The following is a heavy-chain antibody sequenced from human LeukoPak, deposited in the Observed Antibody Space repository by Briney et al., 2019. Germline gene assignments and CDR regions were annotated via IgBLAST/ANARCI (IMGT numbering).Heavy chain of an antibody. CDR2: INSDGSST. CDR1: GFTFSSYW. CDR3: ARDIAARPNYYYYMDV. J-gene: IGHJ6*03. D-gene: IGHD6-6*01. Sequence: QPGGSLRLSCAASGFTFSSYWMHWVRQAPGKGLVWVSRINSDGSSTSHADSVKGRFTISRDNAKNTLYLQMNSLRAEDTAVYYCARDIAARPNYYYYMDVWGKGTTVTVSS. V-gene: IGHV3-74*01.